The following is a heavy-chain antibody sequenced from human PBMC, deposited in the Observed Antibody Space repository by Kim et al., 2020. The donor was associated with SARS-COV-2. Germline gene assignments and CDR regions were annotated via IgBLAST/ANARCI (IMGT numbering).Heavy chain of an antibody. D-gene: IGHD5-18*01. CDR1: GFTFSSYA. CDR2: ISYDGSNK. J-gene: IGHJ4*02. CDR3: ARAQDTAMVTSWDY. Sequence: GGSLRLSCAASGFTFSSYAMHWVRQAPGKGLEWVAVISYDGSNKYYVDSVKGRFTISRDNSKNTLYLQMNSLRAEDTAVYYCARAQDTAMVTSWDYWGQGTLVTVSS. V-gene: IGHV3-30*04.